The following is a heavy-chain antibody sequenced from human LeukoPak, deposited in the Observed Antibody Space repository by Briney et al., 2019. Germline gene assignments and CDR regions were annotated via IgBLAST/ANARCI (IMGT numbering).Heavy chain of an antibody. CDR2: ISSSGSTI. D-gene: IGHD6-19*01. CDR1: GFTFSSYE. J-gene: IGHJ4*02. Sequence: PGGSLRLSCAAPGFTFSSYEMNWVRQAPGKGLEWVSYISSSGSTIFYADSVKGRFTISRDNTKNSLYLQMNSLRAEDTAVYYCARDISVSGTVFDYWGQGTLVTVSS. V-gene: IGHV3-48*03. CDR3: ARDISVSGTVFDY.